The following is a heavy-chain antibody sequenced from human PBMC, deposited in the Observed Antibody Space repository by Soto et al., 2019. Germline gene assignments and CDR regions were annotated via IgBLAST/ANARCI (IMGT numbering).Heavy chain of an antibody. CDR3: ARDRLVVVVAANYYYYCGMDV. V-gene: IGHV1-69*01. J-gene: IGHJ6*02. Sequence: QVQLVQSAAEVKKPGSSVKVSCKASGGTFSSYAISWVRQAPGQGLEWMGGIIPIFGTANYAQKFQGRVTITADESTSTAYMELSSLRSEDTAVYYCARDRLVVVVAANYYYYCGMDVWGQGTTVPVSS. D-gene: IGHD2-15*01. CDR2: IIPIFGTA. CDR1: GGTFSSYA.